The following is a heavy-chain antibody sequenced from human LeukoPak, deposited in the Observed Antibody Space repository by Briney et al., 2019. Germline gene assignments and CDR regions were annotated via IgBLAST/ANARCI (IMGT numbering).Heavy chain of an antibody. V-gene: IGHV4-59*13. CDR1: GGSISSYY. CDR2: IYITGST. J-gene: IGHJ3*01. Sequence: PSETLSLTCTVSGGSISSYYWTWIRQPPGKGLERIGDIYITGSTNYNPYLKRRVTMSVDTSKNQFSLRLSSVAAADTAVYYCARVRIGETSYDASDVWGLGTMVTVSS. D-gene: IGHD1-26*01. CDR3: ARVRIGETSYDASDV.